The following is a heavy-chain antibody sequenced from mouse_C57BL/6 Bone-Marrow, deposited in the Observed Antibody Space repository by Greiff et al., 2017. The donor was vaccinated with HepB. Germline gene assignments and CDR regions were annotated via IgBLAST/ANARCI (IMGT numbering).Heavy chain of an antibody. D-gene: IGHD5-1*01. CDR3: AREAVHGCYFDF. Sequence: QVQLQQSGAELAKPGASVKLSCKASGYTFTSYGISWVKQRPGQGLEWIGEIYPRSGNTYYNEKFKGKATLTADKASSTAYMELRSLTSEDSAVYYCAREAVHGCYFDFWGKGTTVTVSS. CDR2: IYPRSGNT. CDR1: GYTFTSYG. V-gene: IGHV1-81*01. J-gene: IGHJ1*03.